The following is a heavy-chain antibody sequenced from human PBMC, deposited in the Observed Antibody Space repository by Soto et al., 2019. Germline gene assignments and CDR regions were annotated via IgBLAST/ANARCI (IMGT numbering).Heavy chain of an antibody. Sequence: PSETLSLTCAVYGGSFSGYYWSWIRQPPGKGLEWIGEINHSGSTNYNPSLKSRVTISVDTSKNQFSLKLSSVTAADTAVYYCARKEYDGYRSPDYWGQGTLVTVSS. CDR1: GGSFSGYY. D-gene: IGHD6-13*01. CDR3: ARKEYDGYRSPDY. CDR2: INHSGST. V-gene: IGHV4-34*01. J-gene: IGHJ4*02.